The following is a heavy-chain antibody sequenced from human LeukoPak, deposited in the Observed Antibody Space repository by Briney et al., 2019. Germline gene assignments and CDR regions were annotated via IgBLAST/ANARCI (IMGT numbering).Heavy chain of an antibody. CDR1: GGSISSSSYY. CDR3: AKDSYVSGRPLHTFDV. V-gene: IGHV3-23*01. J-gene: IGHJ3*01. CDR2: ISGDGAST. D-gene: IGHD3-10*01. Sequence: PSETLSLTCTVSGGSISSSSYYWDWVRQAPGKGLEWVSGISGDGASTHYAESVKGQFTISRDNSQNTLFLQMNSLRVENTAIYYCAKDSYVSGRPLHTFDVWGQGTMVTVSS.